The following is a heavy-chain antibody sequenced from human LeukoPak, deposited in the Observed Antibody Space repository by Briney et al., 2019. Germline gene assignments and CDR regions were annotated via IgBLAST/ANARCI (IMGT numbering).Heavy chain of an antibody. J-gene: IGHJ5*02. CDR1: GYSFTSYW. D-gene: IGHD1-26*01. CDR2: IYPGDSDT. Sequence: GESLKIYGKGSGYSFTSYWIGWVRQMPGKGLEWMGIIYPGDSDTRYSPSFQGQVTISADKSISTAYLQWSSLRASDTVMYYCARRGGSYYFWFDPWGQGTLVTVSS. CDR3: ARRGGSYYFWFDP. V-gene: IGHV5-51*01.